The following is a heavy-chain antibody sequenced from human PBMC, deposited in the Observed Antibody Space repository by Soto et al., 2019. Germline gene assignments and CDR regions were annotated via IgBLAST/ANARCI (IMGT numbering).Heavy chain of an antibody. CDR2: IKIRTGGAAT. CDR1: GFTFSSYA. J-gene: IGHJ6*03. CDR3: SWINRTPNFHYYMDV. V-gene: IGHV3-15*01. Sequence: PGGSLRLSCAASGFTFSSYAMSWVRQAPGKGLEWVGRIKIRTGGAATDYAALVKGRFIISRDDSKDTLYLQMNSLKTEDAAVYYCSWINRTPNFHYYMDVWGKGTTVTVSS. D-gene: IGHD2-2*03.